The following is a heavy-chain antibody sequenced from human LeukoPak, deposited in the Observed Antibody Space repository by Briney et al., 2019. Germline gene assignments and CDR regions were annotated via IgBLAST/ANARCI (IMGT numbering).Heavy chain of an antibody. CDR2: INWNGGTT. J-gene: IGHJ4*02. V-gene: IGHV3-20*04. D-gene: IGHD3-16*02. Sequence: GGSLRLSCEASGFTFDDYGMTWVRQVPGKGLEWISSINWNGGTTSYAGSVKGRFTISRDNDKNSLYLQMNSLRAEDTALYYCARGGYRQLAYFDYWGQGALVTVSS. CDR1: GFTFDDYG. CDR3: ARGGYRQLAYFDY.